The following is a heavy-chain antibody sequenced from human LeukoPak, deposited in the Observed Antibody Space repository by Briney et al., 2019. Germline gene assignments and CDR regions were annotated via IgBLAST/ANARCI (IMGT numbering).Heavy chain of an antibody. Sequence: GGSLRLSRAASGFTFSSYWMSWVRQAPGKGLEWVSAISGSGGSTYYADSVKGRFTISRDNSKNTLYLQMNSLRAEDTAVYYCAKGDIAAAGILKLGYFQHWGQGTLVTVSS. CDR3: AKGDIAAAGILKLGYFQH. V-gene: IGHV3-23*01. D-gene: IGHD6-13*01. CDR2: ISGSGGST. CDR1: GFTFSSYW. J-gene: IGHJ1*01.